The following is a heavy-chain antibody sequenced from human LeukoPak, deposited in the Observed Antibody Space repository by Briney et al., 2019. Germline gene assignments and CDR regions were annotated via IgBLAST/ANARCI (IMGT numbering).Heavy chain of an antibody. D-gene: IGHD2-21*01. CDR3: ASDRIPHYSHGMDV. CDR1: GFTFSDYG. V-gene: IGHV3-33*01. J-gene: IGHJ6*02. Sequence: GGSLRLSCAASGFTFSDYGMHWVRQAPGKGLEWLTLIWFDGSNKDYADSVQGRFTVSRDNSKNTLYLQMSSLRAEDTAVYYCASDRIPHYSHGMDVWGPGTTVTVSS. CDR2: IWFDGSNK.